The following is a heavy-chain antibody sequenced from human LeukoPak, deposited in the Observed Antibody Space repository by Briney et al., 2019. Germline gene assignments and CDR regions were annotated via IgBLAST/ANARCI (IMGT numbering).Heavy chain of an antibody. CDR3: ARSSMFRGVTVDY. V-gene: IGHV4-39*01. Sequence: PESLSLTCTVSVGSINSSSYYWGCIRHPPGEALEWVGSIYLSGYTYYNPSLKSRVTISVDTSKSQFSLKLSSVTAADTAVYYCARSSMFRGVTVDYWGQGTLVTVSS. J-gene: IGHJ4*02. D-gene: IGHD3-10*01. CDR1: VGSINSSSYY. CDR2: IYLSGYT.